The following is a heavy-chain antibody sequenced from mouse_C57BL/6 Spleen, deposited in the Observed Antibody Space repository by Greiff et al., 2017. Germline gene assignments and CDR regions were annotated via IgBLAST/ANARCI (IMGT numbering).Heavy chain of an antibody. CDR3: ARHYYGSSHAFAY. D-gene: IGHD1-1*01. J-gene: IGHJ3*01. Sequence: QVQLQQSGSELRSPGSSVKLSCKDFDSEVFPIAYMSWVRQKPGHGFEWIGGILPSIGRTIYGEKFEDKATLDADTLSNTAYLELNSLTSEDSAIYYCARHYYGSSHAFAYWGQGTLVTVSA. V-gene: IGHV15-2*01. CDR2: ILPSIGRT. CDR1: DSEVFPIAY.